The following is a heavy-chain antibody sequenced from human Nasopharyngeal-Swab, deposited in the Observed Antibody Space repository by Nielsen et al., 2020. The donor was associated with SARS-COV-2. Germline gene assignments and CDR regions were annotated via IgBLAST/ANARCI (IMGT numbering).Heavy chain of an antibody. V-gene: IGHV3-23*01. CDR2: ISASGANT. CDR3: VKHQGSSSDQ. Sequence: GGSLRLSCEASGFTFSSYAMAWVRQAPGKGLEWVSTISASGANTHYADSVGGRFTISRDNSKNTLYLQMNSLRVEDTALYYCVKHQGSSSDQWGQGTLVTVSS. CDR1: GFTFSSYA. J-gene: IGHJ4*02.